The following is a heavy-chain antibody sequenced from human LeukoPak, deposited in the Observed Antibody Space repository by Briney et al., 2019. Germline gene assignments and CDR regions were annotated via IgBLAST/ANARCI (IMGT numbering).Heavy chain of an antibody. D-gene: IGHD4-23*01. CDR1: GFTFSSYS. J-gene: IGHJ5*02. Sequence: GGSLRLSCAASGFTFSSYSMNWVRQAPGKGLEWVSSIRSSSSTIYYADSVKGRFTTSRDDSKNSLFLQMNSLRAEDTAVYYCARDHRPVVTPNNWIDPWGQGTLVTVSS. V-gene: IGHV3-21*01. CDR2: IRSSSSTI. CDR3: ARDHRPVVTPNNWIDP.